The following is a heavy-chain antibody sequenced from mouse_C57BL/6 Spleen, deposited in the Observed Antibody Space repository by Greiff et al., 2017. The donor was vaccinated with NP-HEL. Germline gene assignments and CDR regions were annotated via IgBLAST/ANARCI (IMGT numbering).Heavy chain of an antibody. CDR2: FYPGSGSI. Sequence: QVQLQQSGAELVKPGASVKLSCKASGYTFTEYTIHWVKQRSGQGLEWIGWFYPGSGSITYNEKFKDKATFTADKSSSTVYMERSRLTSEDSAVDFCAGHEDGYDAFDYWGQGTTLTVSS. D-gene: IGHD2-2*01. V-gene: IGHV1-62-2*01. CDR3: AGHEDGYDAFDY. J-gene: IGHJ2*01. CDR1: GYTFTEYT.